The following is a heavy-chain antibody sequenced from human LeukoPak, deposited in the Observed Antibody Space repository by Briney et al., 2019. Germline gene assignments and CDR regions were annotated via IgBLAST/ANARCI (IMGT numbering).Heavy chain of an antibody. Sequence: GGSLRLSCAASGFTVSSNYMSWVRQAPGKGLEWVSVIYSGGSTYYADAVKGRFTISRDNSKNTLYLQMNSLRAEDTAVYYCAKAVAASLPHPFDYWGQGTLVTVSS. V-gene: IGHV3-53*01. CDR1: GFTVSSNY. CDR3: AKAVAASLPHPFDY. D-gene: IGHD2-15*01. CDR2: IYSGGST. J-gene: IGHJ4*02.